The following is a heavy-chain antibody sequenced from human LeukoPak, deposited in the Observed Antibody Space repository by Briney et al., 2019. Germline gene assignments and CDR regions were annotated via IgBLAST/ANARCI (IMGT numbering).Heavy chain of an antibody. J-gene: IGHJ4*02. Sequence: ASVKVSCKVSGYTLTELSMHWVRQAPGKGLEWMGGFDPEDGETIYAQKFQGRVTMTEDTSTDTAYMELSSLRSEDTAVYYCAGIEYSRLTMNLDYWGQGTLVTVSS. CDR1: GYTLTELS. D-gene: IGHD6-13*01. CDR2: FDPEDGET. V-gene: IGHV1-24*01. CDR3: AGIEYSRLTMNLDY.